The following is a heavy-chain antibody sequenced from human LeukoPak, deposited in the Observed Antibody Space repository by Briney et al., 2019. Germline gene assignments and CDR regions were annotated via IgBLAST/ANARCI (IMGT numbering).Heavy chain of an antibody. Sequence: PGWSLRLSCTVSVFTVSSNSMSWVRQAPEKGLEWVSFIYSDNTHYSDSVKGRFTISRDNSKNTLYLQMNSLRAEDTAVYYCARRAGAYSHPYDYWGQGTLVTVSS. D-gene: IGHD4/OR15-4a*01. CDR1: VFTVSSNS. J-gene: IGHJ4*02. CDR3: ARRAGAYSHPYDY. CDR2: IYSDNT. V-gene: IGHV3-53*01.